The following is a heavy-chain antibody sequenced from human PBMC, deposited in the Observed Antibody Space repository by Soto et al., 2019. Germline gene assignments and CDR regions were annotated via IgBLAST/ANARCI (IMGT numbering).Heavy chain of an antibody. V-gene: IGHV3-21*01. D-gene: IGHD2-21*02. CDR2: ITSRSDI. J-gene: IGHJ6*02. CDR3: AREETAWPLAYGLDV. CDR1: GFKISSSS. Sequence: GGSLRLSCAAFGFKISSSSMNWVRQAPGRGLEWLSSITSRSDIYYADSVRGRFTISRDNAKNSVSLQMNSLRAEDTAVYYCAREETAWPLAYGLDVWGQGTTVTVSS.